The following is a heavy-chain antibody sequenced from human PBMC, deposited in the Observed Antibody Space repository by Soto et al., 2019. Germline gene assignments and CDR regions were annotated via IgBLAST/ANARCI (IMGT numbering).Heavy chain of an antibody. CDR2: INPKSGGT. CDR1: GYSFTDYH. J-gene: IGHJ6*02. Sequence: ASGKVSCKASGYSFTDYHIHWVRQAPGQGLEWLGRINPKSGGTSTAQKFQGWVTMTTDTSISTASMELTRLTSDDTAIYYCARGDSTDCSNGVCSFFYNHDMDVWGQGTTVPVSS. V-gene: IGHV1-2*04. D-gene: IGHD2-8*01. CDR3: ARGDSTDCSNGVCSFFYNHDMDV.